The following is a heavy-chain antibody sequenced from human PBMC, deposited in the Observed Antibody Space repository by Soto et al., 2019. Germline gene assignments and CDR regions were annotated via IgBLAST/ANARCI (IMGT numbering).Heavy chain of an antibody. J-gene: IGHJ4*02. CDR2: ISGSGGAT. CDR1: GFTFGSYS. V-gene: IGHV3-23*01. CDR3: AKATLRVVHPLVFDY. D-gene: IGHD3-3*01. Sequence: PGGSLRLSCAASGFTFGSYSMNWVRQAPGKGLEWVSVISGSGGATYFADSVKGRFVISRDNSKNTLYLQMNSLGAEDTAIYYCAKATLRVVHPLVFDYWGQGSLVTVSS.